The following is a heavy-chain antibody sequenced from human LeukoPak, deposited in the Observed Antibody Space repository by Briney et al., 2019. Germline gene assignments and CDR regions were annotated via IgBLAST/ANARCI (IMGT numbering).Heavy chain of an antibody. Sequence: NPSETLSLTCAVYGESFSGYYWSWIRQPPGKGLEWIGEINHSGSTNYNPSLKSRVTISVDTSKNQFSLKLSSVTAADTVVYYCARGFWSGSPFDYWGQGTLVTVSS. CDR3: ARGFWSGSPFDY. CDR1: GESFSGYY. D-gene: IGHD3-3*01. CDR2: INHSGST. V-gene: IGHV4-34*01. J-gene: IGHJ4*02.